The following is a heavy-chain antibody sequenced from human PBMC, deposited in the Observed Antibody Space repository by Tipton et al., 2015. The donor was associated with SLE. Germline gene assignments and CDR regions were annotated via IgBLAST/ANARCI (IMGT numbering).Heavy chain of an antibody. Sequence: LSCTVSGQSIGSGYYWGWIRQPPGKGLEWLGAIHLGGYTRYSSSFKSRVDISGDTSKNQFSLKLTSATAADTADYYCARYYCTTTRCYYFDYWGRGTLVTVSS. D-gene: IGHD2-2*01. CDR1: GQSIGSGYY. V-gene: IGHV4-38-2*02. CDR2: IHLGGYT. CDR3: ARYYCTTTRCYYFDY. J-gene: IGHJ4*02.